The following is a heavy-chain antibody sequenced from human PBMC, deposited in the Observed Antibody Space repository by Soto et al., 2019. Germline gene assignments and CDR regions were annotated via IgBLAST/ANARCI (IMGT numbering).Heavy chain of an antibody. CDR1: GYTFTSYG. CDR3: ARDSGPWFGELLWGGMDV. V-gene: IGHV1-18*01. Sequence: GXSVKVSCKASGYTFTSYGISWVRQAPGQGLEWMGWISGYNANTKYAQILQGSVTMTTDTSTSTAYMELRSLRSDDTAVYYFARDSGPWFGELLWGGMDVWGQGTTVTGSS. D-gene: IGHD3-10*01. J-gene: IGHJ6*02. CDR2: ISGYNANT.